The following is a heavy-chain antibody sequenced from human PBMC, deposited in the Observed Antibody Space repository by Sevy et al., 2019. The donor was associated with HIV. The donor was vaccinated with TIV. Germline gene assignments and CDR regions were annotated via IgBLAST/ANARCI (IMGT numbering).Heavy chain of an antibody. CDR3: TRGSGIDYYEKGMDL. CDR2: TSKSSDYI. CDR1: GSSFESFA. D-gene: IGHD3-10*01. J-gene: IGHJ6*02. Sequence: GGSLRLSCAASGSSFESFAMNWVRQAPGKGLEWVAYTSKSSDYIYYADSVKGRFTISREKAKNSLFLQMNSLGAEDTAIYYCTRGSGIDYYEKGMDLWGQGTTVTVSS. V-gene: IGHV3-21*04.